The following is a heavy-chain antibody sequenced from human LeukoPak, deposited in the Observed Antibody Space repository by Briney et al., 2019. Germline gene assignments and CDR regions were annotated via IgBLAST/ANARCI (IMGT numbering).Heavy chain of an antibody. CDR1: GFTFSSYS. CDR3: ARGGVVVPAASDY. CDR2: ISSSSGYI. J-gene: IGHJ4*02. Sequence: KTGGSLRLSCAASGFTFSSYSMNWVRQAPGKGLEWVSSISSSSGYIYYADSVKGRFTISRDNAKNSLYLQMNSLRAEDTAVYYCARGGVVVPAASDYWGQGTLVTVSS. D-gene: IGHD2-2*01. V-gene: IGHV3-21*01.